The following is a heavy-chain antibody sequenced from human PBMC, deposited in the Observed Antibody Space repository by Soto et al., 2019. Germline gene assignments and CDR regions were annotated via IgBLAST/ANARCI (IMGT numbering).Heavy chain of an antibody. J-gene: IGHJ6*03. CDR1: GYTFTSYY. D-gene: IGHD5-12*01. Sequence: ASVKVSCKASGYTFTSYYMHWVRQAPGQGLEWMGIINPSGGSTSYAQKFQGRVTMTRDTSTSTVYMELSNLRSEDTAVYYCARENIVATIHYYYMDVWGKGTTVTVSS. CDR2: INPSGGST. CDR3: ARENIVATIHYYYMDV. V-gene: IGHV1-46*03.